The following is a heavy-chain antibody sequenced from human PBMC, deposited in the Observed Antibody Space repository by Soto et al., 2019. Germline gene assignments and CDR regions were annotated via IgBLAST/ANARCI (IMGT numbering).Heavy chain of an antibody. Sequence: GGSLRLSCEASGFTFSHYALTWDRQAPGRGLERVSTISASGFSTHYADSVKGRFSVSTDDSKSTRYLQMSSLRVEDTALYYCARTSWDILGDRDYWGQGALCTVSS. J-gene: IGHJ4*02. D-gene: IGHD3-16*01. CDR3: ARTSWDILGDRDY. CDR2: ISASGFST. V-gene: IGHV3-23*01. CDR1: GFTFSHYA.